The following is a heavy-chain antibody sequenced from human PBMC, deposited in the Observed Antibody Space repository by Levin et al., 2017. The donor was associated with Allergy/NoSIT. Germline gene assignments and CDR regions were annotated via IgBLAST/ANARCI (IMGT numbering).Heavy chain of an antibody. Sequence: GASVKVSCKASGYTFIGYYMHWVRQAPGQGPEWMGWINANSGGVKYAQKFQGRVTMTRDTSITTAYMELSNVTSDDTAVYYCARDLRGRIVVLPSAMGSRGFHYGMDVWGQGTTVTVSS. D-gene: IGHD2-2*01. J-gene: IGHJ6*02. V-gene: IGHV1-2*02. CDR2: INANSGGV. CDR3: ARDLRGRIVVLPSAMGSRGFHYGMDV. CDR1: GYTFIGYY.